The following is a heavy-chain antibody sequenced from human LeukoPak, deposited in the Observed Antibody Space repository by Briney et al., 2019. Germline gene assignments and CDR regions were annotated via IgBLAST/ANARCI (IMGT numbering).Heavy chain of an antibody. CDR2: IRSSSSDI. V-gene: IGHV3-21*01. CDR1: GFTLSTYS. CDR3: ARVRSGSLDY. Sequence: GGSLGLSCAASGFTLSTYSLNWVRQAPGKGLEWVSFIRSSSSDIYYADSVKGRFTISRDNAKNSLYLQMDSLRAEDTAVYYCARVRSGSLDYWGQGTLVTVSS. D-gene: IGHD1-26*01. J-gene: IGHJ4*02.